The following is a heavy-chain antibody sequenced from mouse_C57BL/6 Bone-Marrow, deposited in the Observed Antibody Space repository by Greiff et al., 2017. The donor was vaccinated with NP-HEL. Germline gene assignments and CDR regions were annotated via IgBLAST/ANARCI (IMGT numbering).Heavy chain of an antibody. V-gene: IGHV1-55*01. D-gene: IGHD2-5*01. CDR2: IYPGSGST. Sequence: LQPGAELVKPGASVKMSCKASGYTFTSYWITWVKQRPGQGLEWIGDIYPGSGSTNYNEKFKSKATLTVDTSSSTAYMQLSSLTSEDSAVYYCATYYSNYDYWGQGTTLTVSS. J-gene: IGHJ2*01. CDR1: GYTFTSYW. CDR3: ATYYSNYDY.